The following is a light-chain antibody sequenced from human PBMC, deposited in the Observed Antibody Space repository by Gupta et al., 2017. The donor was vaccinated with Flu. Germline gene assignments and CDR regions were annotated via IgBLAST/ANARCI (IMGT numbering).Light chain of an antibody. V-gene: IGLV2-23*01. CDR3: SSKAWSSNGVV. CDR1: CTAVGRGNI. J-gene: IGLJ2*01. Sequence: TCTAVGRGNIVYGHPQNPGQAPELLIYKESRSSSGVANGFSGAKSGTTAAVTTAGHQAEEGADYYCSSKAWSSNGVVFGGGTKLTVL. CDR2: KES.